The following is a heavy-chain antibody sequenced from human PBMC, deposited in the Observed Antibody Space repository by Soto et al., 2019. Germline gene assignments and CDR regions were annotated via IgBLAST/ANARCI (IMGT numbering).Heavy chain of an antibody. CDR1: GGSFSGYY. Sequence: PSETLSLTCAVYGGSFSGYYWSWIRQPPGKGLEWIGEINHSGSTNYNPSLKSRVTISVDTSKNQFSLKLSSVTAADTAVYYCAPRSTVLTFDIWVPRTLVTVSS. CDR2: INHSGST. D-gene: IGHD2-2*01. V-gene: IGHV4-34*01. J-gene: IGHJ3*02. CDR3: APRSTVLTFDI.